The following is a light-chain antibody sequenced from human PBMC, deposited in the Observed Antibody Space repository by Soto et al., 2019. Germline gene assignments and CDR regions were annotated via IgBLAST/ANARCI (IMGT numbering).Light chain of an antibody. CDR2: GSS. CDR3: LQHNVFPRT. CDR1: QAIRND. V-gene: IGKV1-17*01. J-gene: IGKJ1*01. Sequence: DIQMTPSPSSLSASVGDRVTITCRASQAIRNDLAWYQQKPGRAPKRLIYGSSSLQSGVPSRLSGSGSGTEFTLTISSLQPEDFATYYCLQHNVFPRTFGQGTKVDIK.